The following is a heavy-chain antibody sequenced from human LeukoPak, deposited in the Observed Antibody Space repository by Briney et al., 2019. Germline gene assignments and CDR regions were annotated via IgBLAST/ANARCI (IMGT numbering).Heavy chain of an antibody. CDR1: GFTLTGNY. CDR3: ARRAGGYSHPYDY. Sequence: GGSLRLSCAVSGFTLTGNYMSWVPQAPGKGLEWVSLIYSGGTTYYSDSVKGRFTISRDNSKNTLYLQMNSLRAEDTAVYYCARRAGGYSHPYDYWGQGILVTVSS. D-gene: IGHD4-23*01. CDR2: IYSGGTT. V-gene: IGHV3-53*01. J-gene: IGHJ4*02.